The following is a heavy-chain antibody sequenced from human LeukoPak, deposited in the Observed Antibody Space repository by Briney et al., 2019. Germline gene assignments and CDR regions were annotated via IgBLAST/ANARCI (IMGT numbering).Heavy chain of an antibody. J-gene: IGHJ3*02. CDR2: IIPIGGVE. Sequence: SVKVSCKASGGTSSSYTISWVRQAPGQGLEWMGRIIPIGGVENYAQKFQGRVTITADKLTSTAYMELSSLRSEDTAVYYCARALDCTNGVCFGDDAFDIWGQGTMVTVSS. D-gene: IGHD2-8*01. V-gene: IGHV1-69*02. CDR1: GGTSSSYT. CDR3: ARALDCTNGVCFGDDAFDI.